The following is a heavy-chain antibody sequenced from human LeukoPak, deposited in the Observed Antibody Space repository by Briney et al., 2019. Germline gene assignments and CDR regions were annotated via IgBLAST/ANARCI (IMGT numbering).Heavy chain of an antibody. Sequence: PSQTLSLTCTVSGGSISSGSYYWSWIRQPAGKGLEWIGRIYTSGSTNYNPSLKSRVTISVDTSKNQFSLKLSSVTAADTAVYYCARDPRIAGDYFDYWGQGTLVTVSS. V-gene: IGHV4-61*02. D-gene: IGHD1-14*01. CDR1: GGSISSGSYY. CDR2: IYTSGST. J-gene: IGHJ4*02. CDR3: ARDPRIAGDYFDY.